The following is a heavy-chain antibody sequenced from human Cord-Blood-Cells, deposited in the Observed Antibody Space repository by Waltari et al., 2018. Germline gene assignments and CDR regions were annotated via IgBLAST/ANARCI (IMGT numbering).Heavy chain of an antibody. J-gene: IGHJ4*02. CDR2: IKSKTDGGTT. CDR1: GFTFSNAW. Sequence: EVQLVESGGGLVKPGGSLRLSCAASGFTFSNAWKSWVRQAPGKGLEWVGRIKSKTDGGTTDYAAPVKGRFTISRDDSKNTLYLQMNSLKTEDTAVYYCTTDAAAGTSDYWGQGTLVTVSS. V-gene: IGHV3-15*01. D-gene: IGHD6-13*01. CDR3: TTDAAAGTSDY.